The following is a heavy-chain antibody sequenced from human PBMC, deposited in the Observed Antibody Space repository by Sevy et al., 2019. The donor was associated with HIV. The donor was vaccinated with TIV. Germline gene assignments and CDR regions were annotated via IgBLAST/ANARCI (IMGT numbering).Heavy chain of an antibody. Sequence: GGSLRLSCAASGFTFSLYAMSWVRQAPGKGLEWVSAIGGNDGTTYYADSVKGRSTISRDNAKNTLYLQMNSLRAEDTAVYYCASIYCSGGRCFLGAHDVWGQGTMVTVSS. CDR1: GFTFSLYA. D-gene: IGHD2-15*01. CDR2: IGGNDGTT. CDR3: ASIYCSGGRCFLGAHDV. J-gene: IGHJ3*01. V-gene: IGHV3-23*01.